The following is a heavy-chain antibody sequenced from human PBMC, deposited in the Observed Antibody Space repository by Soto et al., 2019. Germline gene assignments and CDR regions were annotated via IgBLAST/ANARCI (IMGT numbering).Heavy chain of an antibody. V-gene: IGHV3-7*01. Sequence: EVQLVESGGGLVQPGGSLRLSCEASAFTLSSNWMSWVRQAPGKGLEWVANIKPDGSEIYYVDSVKGRFTISRDNTKNSLYLQMSTLRPEDTAIYYCARDYEFGFDIWGQGTLVTVSS. D-gene: IGHD3-16*01. CDR1: AFTLSSNW. J-gene: IGHJ3*02. CDR3: ARDYEFGFDI. CDR2: IKPDGSEI.